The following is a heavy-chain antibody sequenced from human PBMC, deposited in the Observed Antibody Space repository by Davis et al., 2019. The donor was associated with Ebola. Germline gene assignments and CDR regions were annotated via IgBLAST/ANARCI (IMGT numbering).Heavy chain of an antibody. D-gene: IGHD3-16*01. Sequence: AASVKVSCKASGGTFSSYAISWVRQAPGHGLEWMGRIIPILGIANYAQKFQGRVTITADKSTSTAYMELSSLSSEDTAVYYCARPDTGRTGLGLDYWGQGTLVTVSS. V-gene: IGHV1-69*04. CDR2: IIPILGIA. CDR1: GGTFSSYA. CDR3: ARPDTGRTGLGLDY. J-gene: IGHJ4*02.